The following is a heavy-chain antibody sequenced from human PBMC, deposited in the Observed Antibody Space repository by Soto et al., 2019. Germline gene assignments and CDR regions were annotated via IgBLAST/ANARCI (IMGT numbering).Heavy chain of an antibody. Sequence: GGSLRLSCAASGFTFSSYAMSWVRQAPGKGLEWVSAISGSGGSTYYADSVKGRFTISRDNSKNTLYLQMNSPRAEDTAVYYCAKVNTPRYFWSGPSYGMDVWGQGTTVTVSS. CDR3: AKVNTPRYFWSGPSYGMDV. CDR2: ISGSGGST. V-gene: IGHV3-23*01. D-gene: IGHD3-3*01. J-gene: IGHJ6*02. CDR1: GFTFSSYA.